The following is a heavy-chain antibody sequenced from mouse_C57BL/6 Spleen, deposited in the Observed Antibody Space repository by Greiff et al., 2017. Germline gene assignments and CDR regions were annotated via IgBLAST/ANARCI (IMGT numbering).Heavy chain of an antibody. CDR1: GYTFTDYE. J-gene: IGHJ4*01. Sequence: VQLQQSGAELVRPGASVTLSCKASGYTFTDYEMHWVKQTPVHGLEWIGAIDPETGGTAYNQKFKGKAILTADKSSSTAYMELRSLTSEDSAVYYCTREGSGYYAMDYWGQGTSVTVSS. CDR2: IDPETGGT. CDR3: TREGSGYYAMDY. D-gene: IGHD3-2*02. V-gene: IGHV1-15*01.